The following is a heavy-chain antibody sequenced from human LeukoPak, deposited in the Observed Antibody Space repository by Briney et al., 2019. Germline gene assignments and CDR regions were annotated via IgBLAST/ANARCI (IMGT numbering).Heavy chain of an antibody. CDR1: GFTFSSYA. V-gene: IGHV3-23*01. J-gene: IGHJ4*02. CDR3: AKGSSNGRPYYFDY. CDR2: LNGGGDST. D-gene: IGHD6-19*01. Sequence: TGGSLRLSCAASGFTFSSYAMSWVHQAPGKGLEWVSALNGGGDSTYYVDSVKGRFTTSRDNSKNTLYLQMNSLRAEDTAVYYCAKGSSNGRPYYFDYWGQGALVTVSS.